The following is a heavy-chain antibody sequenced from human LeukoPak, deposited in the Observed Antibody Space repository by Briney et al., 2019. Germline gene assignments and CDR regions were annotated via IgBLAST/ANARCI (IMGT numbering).Heavy chain of an antibody. CDR3: ARHLSGSAMMHYFDS. CDR2: IYYNGNS. CDR1: GASISSGRNY. Sequence: SETLSLTCNVSGASISSGRNYWGWIRQSPGKGLEWIGSIYYNGNSYYNPSLKSRVSISVDTSKNHISLEVSSLTAADAALYFCARHLSGSAMMHYFDSWGQGTLVTVSS. J-gene: IGHJ4*02. V-gene: IGHV4-39*01. D-gene: IGHD5-18*01.